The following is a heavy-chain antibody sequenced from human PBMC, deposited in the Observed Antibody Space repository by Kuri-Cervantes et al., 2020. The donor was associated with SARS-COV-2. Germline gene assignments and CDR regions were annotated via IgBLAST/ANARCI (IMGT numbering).Heavy chain of an antibody. V-gene: IGHV3-48*01. CDR1: GFTFSSYA. CDR3: ARSSGGSYFNPFDY. Sequence: GGSLRLSCAASGFTFSSYAMHWVRQAPGKGLEWVSYISSSSSTIYYADSVKGRFTISRDNAKNSLYLQMNSLRAEDTAVYYCARSSGGSYFNPFDYWGQGTLVTVSS. D-gene: IGHD1-26*01. J-gene: IGHJ4*02. CDR2: ISSSSSTI.